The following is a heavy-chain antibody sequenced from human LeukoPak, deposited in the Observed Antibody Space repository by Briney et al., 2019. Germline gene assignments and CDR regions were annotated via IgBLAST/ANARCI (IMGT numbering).Heavy chain of an antibody. D-gene: IGHD1-26*01. CDR3: AKAPIVGTRRGNWFDP. J-gene: IGHJ5*02. CDR2: VSGSGANT. CDR1: GFTVSTNY. Sequence: AGGSLRLSCAASGFTVSTNYLSWVRQAPGKGLEWVSTVSGSGANTYYADSVKGRLTISRDNSKNTLYLQMNSLRAEDAAVYYCAKAPIVGTRRGNWFDPWGQGTLVTVSS. V-gene: IGHV3-23*01.